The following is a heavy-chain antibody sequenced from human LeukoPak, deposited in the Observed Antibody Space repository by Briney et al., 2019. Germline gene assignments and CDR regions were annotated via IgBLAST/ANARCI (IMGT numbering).Heavy chain of an antibody. CDR3: ARVDSSSWRYYFDY. D-gene: IGHD6-13*01. J-gene: IGHJ4*02. CDR1: GYTFTSYG. CDR2: ISAYNGNT. V-gene: IGHV1-18*01. Sequence: ASVKVSSKASGYTFTSYGISWVRQAPGQGLEWMGWISAYNGNTNHAQKFQGRVTMTTDTSTSTAYMELRSLRSDDTALYYCARVDSSSWRYYFDYWGQGTLVTVSS.